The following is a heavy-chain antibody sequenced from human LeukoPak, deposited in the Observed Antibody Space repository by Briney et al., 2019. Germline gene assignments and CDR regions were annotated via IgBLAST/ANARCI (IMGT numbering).Heavy chain of an antibody. CDR1: GGSISSRGYY. CDR2: IYYSGST. CDR3: ARLYYYDSSGYSLDI. J-gene: IGHJ3*02. D-gene: IGHD3-22*01. Sequence: SQTLSLTCTVSGGSISSRGYYWSWIRQPPGKGLEWIGYIYYSGSTNYNPALKSRVTISVDTSKNQFSLKLSAVTAADTAVYYCARLYYYDSSGYSLDIWGQGTMVTVSS. V-gene: IGHV4-61*08.